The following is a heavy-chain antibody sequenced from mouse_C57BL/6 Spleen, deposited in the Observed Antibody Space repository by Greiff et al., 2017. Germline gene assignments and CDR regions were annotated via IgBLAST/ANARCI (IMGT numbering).Heavy chain of an antibody. Sequence: VQLQQSVAELVRPGASVKLSCTASGFNIKNTYMHWVKQRPEQGLEWIGRIDPANGNTKYAPKFQGKATITADTSSNTAYLQLSSLTSEDTAIYYCALHTTVVAPPYYFDYGGQGTTLTVSS. V-gene: IGHV14-3*01. J-gene: IGHJ2*01. CDR3: ALHTTVVAPPYYFDY. D-gene: IGHD1-1*01. CDR2: IDPANGNT. CDR1: GFNIKNTY.